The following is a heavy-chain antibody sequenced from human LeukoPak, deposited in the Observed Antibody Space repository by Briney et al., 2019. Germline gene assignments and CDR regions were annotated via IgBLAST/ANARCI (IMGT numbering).Heavy chain of an antibody. D-gene: IGHD2-2*02. CDR2: ISYDGTDK. CDR3: AKDGYCGSARCNSWFDP. J-gene: IGHJ5*02. Sequence: PGRSLRLSCAASGFTFSSYALHWVRQAPGKGLEWVAIISYDGTDKYNADSVKGRFTISRDNSKNTLYLQMNSLKPEDTAVYYCAKDGYCGSARCNSWFDPWGQGTLVNVSS. V-gene: IGHV3-30*04. CDR1: GFTFSSYA.